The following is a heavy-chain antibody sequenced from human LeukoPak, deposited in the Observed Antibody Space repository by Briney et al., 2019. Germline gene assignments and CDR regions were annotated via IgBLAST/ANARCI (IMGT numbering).Heavy chain of an antibody. Sequence: PGRSLRLSCAASGFTFSSYSMNWVRQAPGKGLEWVSSISSSSSYIYYADSVKGRFTISRDNAKNSLYLQMNSLRAEDTAVYYCARDRVAVAGTRYFDYWGQGTLVTVSS. CDR3: ARDRVAVAGTRYFDY. J-gene: IGHJ4*02. CDR2: ISSSSSYI. CDR1: GFTFSSYS. D-gene: IGHD6-19*01. V-gene: IGHV3-21*01.